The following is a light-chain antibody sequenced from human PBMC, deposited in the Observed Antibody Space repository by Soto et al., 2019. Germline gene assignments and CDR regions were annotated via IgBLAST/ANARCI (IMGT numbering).Light chain of an antibody. Sequence: QAVLTQPASVSGSPGQSITISCAGTSSDVGGYTYVSWYQQHPGKAPKLMIYDVSNRPSGVSNRFSGSKSGNTASLTISGPQAEDEADYYCTSYTSSSTPYVFGGGTKLTVL. J-gene: IGLJ1*01. CDR2: DVS. V-gene: IGLV2-14*01. CDR1: SSDVGGYTY. CDR3: TSYTSSSTPYV.